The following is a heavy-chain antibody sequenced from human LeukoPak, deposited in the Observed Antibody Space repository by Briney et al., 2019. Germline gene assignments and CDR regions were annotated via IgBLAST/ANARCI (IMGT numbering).Heavy chain of an antibody. CDR2: IKQDGSEK. J-gene: IGHJ3*02. CDR3: ARDLLVRGVRASPI. Sequence: PGGSLRLSCAASGFTFSSYWMSWVRQAPGKGLEWVANIKQDGSEKYYVDSVKGRFTISRDNAKNSLYLQMNSLRAEDTAVYYCARDLLVRGVRASPIWGQGTMVTVSS. D-gene: IGHD3-10*01. CDR1: GFTFSSYW. V-gene: IGHV3-7*01.